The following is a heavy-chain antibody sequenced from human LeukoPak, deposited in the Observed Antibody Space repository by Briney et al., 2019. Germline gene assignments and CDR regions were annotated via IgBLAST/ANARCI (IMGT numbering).Heavy chain of an antibody. CDR2: IYISGST. Sequence: PSETLSLTCTVSGGSISSYYWSWIRQPAGKGLEWIGRIYISGSTNYNPSLKSRVTMSVDTSKNQFSLKLSSVTAADTAVYYCARDVIQDDYVWGSYLDYFDYWGQGTLVTVSA. CDR1: GGSISSYY. CDR3: ARDVIQDDYVWGSYLDYFDY. D-gene: IGHD3-16*02. V-gene: IGHV4-4*07. J-gene: IGHJ4*02.